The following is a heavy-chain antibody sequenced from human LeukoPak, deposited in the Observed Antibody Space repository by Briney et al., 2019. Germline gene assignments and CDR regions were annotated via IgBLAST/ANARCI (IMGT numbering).Heavy chain of an antibody. CDR2: ISGDGSIT. D-gene: IGHD3-10*01. CDR3: ARLLTLYHGPGDAGLDV. CDR1: GFTFSTQW. V-gene: IGHV3-74*01. Sequence: GGSLRLSCAASGFTFSTQWMYWVRQAPGKELVWVSRISGDGSITSYADSVKGRFTISRDNAKDTLYLEMTSLRVDDTAVYSCARLLTLYHGPGDAGLDVWGQGTAVTVSS. J-gene: IGHJ6*02.